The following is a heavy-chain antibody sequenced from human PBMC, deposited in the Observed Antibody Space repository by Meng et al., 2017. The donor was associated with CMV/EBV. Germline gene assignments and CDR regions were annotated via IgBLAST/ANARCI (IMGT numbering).Heavy chain of an antibody. CDR2: INHSGST. CDR3: ASSLTYPDY. V-gene: IGHV4-34*01. D-gene: IGHD2-15*01. CDR1: GGSFSGYY. J-gene: IGHJ4*02. Sequence: QVQLTQGGAGLLKPSETLSLTCAVYGGSFSGYYWSWIRQPPGKGLEWIGEINHSGSTNYNPSLKSRVTISVDTSKNQFSLKLSSVTAADTAVYYCASSLTYPDYWGQGTLVTVSS.